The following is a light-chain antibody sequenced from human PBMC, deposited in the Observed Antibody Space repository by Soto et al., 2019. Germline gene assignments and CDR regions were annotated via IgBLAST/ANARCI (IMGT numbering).Light chain of an antibody. Sequence: EIVMTQSPATLSVSPGERATLSCRASQSVGSNLAWYQQKPGQAPRFLIYGASTRAPGLPARFSGSGSGTEFTLTISGLQSEDFAAYYCQQYYSWPLTFGQGTKVDIK. J-gene: IGKJ1*01. CDR1: QSVGSN. CDR3: QQYYSWPLT. V-gene: IGKV3-15*01. CDR2: GAS.